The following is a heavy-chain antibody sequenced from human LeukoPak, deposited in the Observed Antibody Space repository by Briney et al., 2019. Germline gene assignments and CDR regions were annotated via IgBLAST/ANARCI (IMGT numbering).Heavy chain of an antibody. D-gene: IGHD3-3*01. Sequence: SETLSLTCDVYGGSFSGYYWNWIRQPPGKGLEWIGEINHRGSTNDNPSLKSRVIISVDASRYQFSLKLSSVTAADTAVYYCARDFLRITIFGVVSSFDYWGQGTLVTVSS. CDR2: INHRGST. J-gene: IGHJ4*02. CDR3: ARDFLRITIFGVVSSFDY. CDR1: GGSFSGYY. V-gene: IGHV4-34*01.